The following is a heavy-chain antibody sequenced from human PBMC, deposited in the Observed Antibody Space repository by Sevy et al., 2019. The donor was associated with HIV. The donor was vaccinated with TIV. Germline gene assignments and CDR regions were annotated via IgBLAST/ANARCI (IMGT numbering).Heavy chain of an antibody. Sequence: SETLSLTCTVSDVSISSGTNYWGWIRQPPGKGLEWIGSIYYGGSTYYNPSLKSRVTVSADTSTNQFSLKLTSVTVADTAVYYCARQRGGWYEYDASDGWGQGTMVTVSS. CDR3: ARQRGGWYEYDASDG. V-gene: IGHV4-39*01. D-gene: IGHD6-19*01. J-gene: IGHJ3*01. CDR1: DVSISSGTNY. CDR2: IYYGGST.